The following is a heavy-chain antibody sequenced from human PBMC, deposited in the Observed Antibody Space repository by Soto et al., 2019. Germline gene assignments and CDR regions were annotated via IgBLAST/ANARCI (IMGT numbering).Heavy chain of an antibody. V-gene: IGHV3-33*01. CDR3: ARGRISPKAYFDY. CDR2: IWYDGSNK. D-gene: IGHD2-15*01. Sequence: QVQLVESGGGVVQPGRSLRLSCAASGFTFSSYGMHWVRQAPGKGLEWVAVIWYDGSNKYYADSVKGRFTISRDNSKNTLYLQMNSLRAEDTAVYYCARGRISPKAYFDYWGQGTLVTVSS. J-gene: IGHJ4*02. CDR1: GFTFSSYG.